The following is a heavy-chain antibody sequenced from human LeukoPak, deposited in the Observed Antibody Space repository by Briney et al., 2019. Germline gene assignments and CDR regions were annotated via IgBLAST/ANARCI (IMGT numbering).Heavy chain of an antibody. D-gene: IGHD6-6*01. CDR3: ARVFGSSGAFDI. CDR1: GFAFSSYA. Sequence: LRLSCAASGFAFSSYAMSWVRQPPGKGLEWIGYIYYSGSTYYNPSLKSRVTISVDTSKNQFSLKLSSVTAADTAVYYCARVFGSSGAFDIWGQGTMVTVSS. V-gene: IGHV4-30-4*08. J-gene: IGHJ3*02. CDR2: IYYSGST.